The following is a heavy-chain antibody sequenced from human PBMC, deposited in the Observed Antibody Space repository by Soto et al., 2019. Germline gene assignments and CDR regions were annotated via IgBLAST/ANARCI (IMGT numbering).Heavy chain of an antibody. CDR1: GGSLSGYY. J-gene: IGHJ4*02. Sequence: QVQLQHWGAGLLKPSETLSRTCAVYGGSLSGYYWSWIRQPPGKGLEWIGEINDSGSTNYSPSFKSRVTLSADTSKNQFSLKLTSVTAADTAVYYCARRVTMQYYFDYWGQGTLVPVFS. CDR2: INDSGST. D-gene: IGHD2-2*01. CDR3: ARRVTMQYYFDY. V-gene: IGHV4-34*01.